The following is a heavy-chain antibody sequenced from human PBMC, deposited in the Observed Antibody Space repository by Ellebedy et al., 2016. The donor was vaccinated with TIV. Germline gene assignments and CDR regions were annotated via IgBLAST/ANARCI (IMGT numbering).Heavy chain of an antibody. D-gene: IGHD4-11*01. CDR2: ISGSGDTT. CDR1: GFTFSNYA. CDR3: SRGATASYYLSVDP. J-gene: IGHJ5*02. Sequence: GGSLRLXXAASGFTFSNYAMPWVRQAPGKGLEWVSTISGSGDTTYYADSADSVKGRFTISRDNSKNTVYVQMNSLTAENTAVYYCSRGATASYYLSVDPWGQGTQVIVSS. V-gene: IGHV3-23*01.